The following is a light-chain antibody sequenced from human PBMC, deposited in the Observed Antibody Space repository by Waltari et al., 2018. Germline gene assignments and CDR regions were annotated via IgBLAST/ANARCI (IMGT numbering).Light chain of an antibody. CDR1: SSNIGAGYD. CDR3: QSYDGGLTAWV. V-gene: IGLV1-40*01. Sequence: QSVLTQPPSVSGAPGQRVTISCTGSSSNIGAGYDVHWYQQVPGTAPKLLIFGNRKRPAGVPDRFSGSKSGTSASLAITALQPEDEADYYCQSYDGGLTAWVFGGGTKLTVL. J-gene: IGLJ3*02. CDR2: GNR.